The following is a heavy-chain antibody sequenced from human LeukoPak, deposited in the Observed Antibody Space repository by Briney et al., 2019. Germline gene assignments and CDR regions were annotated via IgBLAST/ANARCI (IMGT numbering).Heavy chain of an antibody. CDR1: GYTFTSYG. CDR2: ISAYNGNT. J-gene: IGHJ4*02. Sequence: GASVKVSCKASGYTFTSYGISWVRQAPGQGLEWMGWISAYNGNTNYAQKLQGRVTMTTDTSTSTAYMELRSLRSDDTAVYYCARAADILTGYSPFDYWGQGTLVTVSS. D-gene: IGHD3-9*01. V-gene: IGHV1-18*01. CDR3: ARAADILTGYSPFDY.